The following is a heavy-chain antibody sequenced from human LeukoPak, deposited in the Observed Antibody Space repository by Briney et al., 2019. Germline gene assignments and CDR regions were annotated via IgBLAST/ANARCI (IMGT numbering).Heavy chain of an antibody. J-gene: IGHJ4*02. D-gene: IGHD2-15*01. V-gene: IGHV3-21*01. CDR1: GFTFTSYS. CDR2: ISSGSNYI. Sequence: PGGSLRLSCAASGFTFTSYSMNWVRQAPGKGLEGVSSISSGSNYIYYADSVKGRFTISRDNAKNSLYLQMSSLRAEDTAVYYCARGYCSGGTCYEGYWGQGTLVTVSS. CDR3: ARGYCSGGTCYEGY.